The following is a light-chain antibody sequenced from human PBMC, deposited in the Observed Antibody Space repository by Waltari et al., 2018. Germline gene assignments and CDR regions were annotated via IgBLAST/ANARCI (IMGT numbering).Light chain of an antibody. CDR1: SSDVGGYNY. V-gene: IGLV2-11*01. CDR2: DIN. CDR3: CSYAGIYTLA. Sequence: QSALTQPRSVAGSLGQSVTIPCSGTSSDVGGYNYVSWYQQHPGKAPKLIIYDINKRPSGVPDRFSGSKSGNTASLTISRLQSDDEADYYCCSYAGIYTLAFGGGTKLTVL. J-gene: IGLJ2*01.